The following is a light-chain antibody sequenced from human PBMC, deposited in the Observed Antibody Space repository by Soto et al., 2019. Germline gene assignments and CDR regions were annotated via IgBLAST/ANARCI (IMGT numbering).Light chain of an antibody. CDR1: QIVTINS. Sequence: EVGLTQSPATLSFSPGERATLSCRASQIVTINSLAWYQQKPGQPPRLLIYASSTRASAIPDRFSGSGSGTDFTLTISRLQPEDFALYYCQQYGDSPFTFGPGTRVDVK. CDR2: ASS. CDR3: QQYGDSPFT. J-gene: IGKJ3*01. V-gene: IGKV3-20*01.